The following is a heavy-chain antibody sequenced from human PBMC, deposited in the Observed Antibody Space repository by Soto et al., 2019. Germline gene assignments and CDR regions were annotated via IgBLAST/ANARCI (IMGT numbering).Heavy chain of an antibody. CDR3: ARESYSSGWFDY. D-gene: IGHD3-22*01. CDR1: GGSISSYY. J-gene: IGHJ4*02. CDR2: IYYSGST. V-gene: IGHV4-59*01. Sequence: QVQLQESGPGLVKPSETLSLTCTVSGGSISSYYWSWIRQPPGKGLEWIGYIYYSGSTNYNPSLKSRVTISVDTSKKQFSLKLSSVTAADTTVYYCARESYSSGWFDYWGQGTLVTVSS.